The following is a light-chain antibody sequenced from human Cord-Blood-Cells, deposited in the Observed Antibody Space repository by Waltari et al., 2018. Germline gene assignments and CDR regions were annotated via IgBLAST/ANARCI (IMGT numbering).Light chain of an antibody. J-gene: IGKJ5*01. Sequence: EIVLTQSPATLSLSPGERATLSCRASQGVSSYLAWYQQQPGQAPRLLIYDASNRATGIPARCSVSGPGTDFTRTISSLEPEDFAVYYCQQRSNWITFGQGTRLEIK. CDR2: DAS. V-gene: IGKV3D-11*01. CDR1: QGVSSY. CDR3: QQRSNWIT.